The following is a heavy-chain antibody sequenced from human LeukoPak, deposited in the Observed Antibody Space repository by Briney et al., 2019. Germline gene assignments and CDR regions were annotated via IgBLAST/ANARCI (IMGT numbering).Heavy chain of an antibody. Sequence: GGSLRLSCAASGFTFSSYSMNWVRQAPGKGLEWVSSISSSSSYIYYADSVKGRFTISRDNAKNSLYLQMNSLGPEDTAVYYCARILSGNPYDTLDVWGRGTSVTVSS. J-gene: IGHJ6*02. V-gene: IGHV3-21*06. CDR2: ISSSSSYI. D-gene: IGHD3-10*01. CDR1: GFTFSSYS. CDR3: ARILSGNPYDTLDV.